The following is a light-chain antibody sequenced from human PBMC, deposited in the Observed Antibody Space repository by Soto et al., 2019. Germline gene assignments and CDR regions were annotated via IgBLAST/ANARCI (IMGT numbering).Light chain of an antibody. CDR2: AAS. CDR1: QDINNY. CDR3: QKYNNGPPAT. V-gene: IGKV1-27*01. Sequence: IQMTQSPSSLSASVGDRVTITCRASQDINNYLAWYQQKPGKAPKLLIYAASTLQSGVPSRFSGDGSGTDFTLTISSLQPEDVATYYCQKYNNGPPATFGPGTKVGV. J-gene: IGKJ3*01.